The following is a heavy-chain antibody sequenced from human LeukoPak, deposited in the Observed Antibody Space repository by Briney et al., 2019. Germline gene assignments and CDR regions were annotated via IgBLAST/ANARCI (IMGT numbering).Heavy chain of an antibody. CDR3: VKEDLYYDILTGYYPRLSLPVDY. V-gene: IGHV3-23*01. CDR2: ISGSGGST. CDR1: GFTFSSYA. J-gene: IGHJ4*02. Sequence: PGGSLRLSCAASGFTFSSYAMSWVRQAPGKGLEWVSAISGSGGSTYYADSVKGRFTISRDNSKNTLYLQMNSLRAEDTAVYYCVKEDLYYDILTGYYPRLSLPVDYWGQGTLVTVSS. D-gene: IGHD3-9*01.